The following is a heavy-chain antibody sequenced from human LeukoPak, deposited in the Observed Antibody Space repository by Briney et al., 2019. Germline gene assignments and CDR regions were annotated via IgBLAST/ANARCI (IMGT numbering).Heavy chain of an antibody. Sequence: SETLSLTCAVYGGSFSGYYWSWIRQPPGKGLEWIGEINHSGSINYNPSLKSRVTISVDTSKNQFSLKLSSVTAADTAVYYCARLGYSYGYDYWGQGTLVTVSS. D-gene: IGHD5-18*01. CDR3: ARLGYSYGYDY. CDR1: GGSFSGYY. CDR2: INHSGSI. V-gene: IGHV4-34*01. J-gene: IGHJ4*02.